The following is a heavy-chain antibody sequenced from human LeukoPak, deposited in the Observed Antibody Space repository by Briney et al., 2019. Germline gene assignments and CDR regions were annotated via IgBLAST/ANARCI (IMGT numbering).Heavy chain of an antibody. CDR2: IYYSGST. J-gene: IGHJ6*03. Sequence: TSQTLSLNCTVSGGSISSGDYYWSWIRQPPGKGLEWIGYIYYSGSTYYNPSLKSRVTISVGTSKNQFSLKLSSVTAADTAVYYCARDYTPRIVGATSPNYMDVWGKGTTVTVSS. D-gene: IGHD1-26*01. CDR1: GGSISSGDYY. V-gene: IGHV4-30-4*08. CDR3: ARDYTPRIVGATSPNYMDV.